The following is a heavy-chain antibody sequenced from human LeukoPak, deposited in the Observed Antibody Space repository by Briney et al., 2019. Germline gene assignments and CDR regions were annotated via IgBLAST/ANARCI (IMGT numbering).Heavy chain of an antibody. CDR1: GGSISSSSYY. V-gene: IGHV4-39*01. Sequence: SETLSLTCTVSGGSISSSSYYWGWIRQPPGKGLEWIGSIYYSGSTYYNPSLKSRVTISVDTSKNQFSLKLSSVTAADTAVYYCARHFPHYRTAAAGRVGDYWGQGTLVTVSS. D-gene: IGHD6-13*01. CDR3: ARHFPHYRTAAAGRVGDY. J-gene: IGHJ4*02. CDR2: IYYSGST.